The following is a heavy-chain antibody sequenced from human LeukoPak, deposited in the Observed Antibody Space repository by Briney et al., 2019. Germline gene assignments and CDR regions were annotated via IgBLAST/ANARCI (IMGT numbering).Heavy chain of an antibody. J-gene: IGHJ4*02. CDR3: AKDRAPTDSSSWYEWDY. CDR2: ISWNSGSI. D-gene: IGHD6-13*01. V-gene: IGHV3-9*01. Sequence: PGGSLRLSCAASGFTFDDYAMHWVRQAPGKGLEWVSGISWNSGSIGYADSVKGRFTISRDNAKNSLYLQMNSLRAEDTALYYCAKDRAPTDSSSWYEWDYWGQGTLVTVSS. CDR1: GFTFDDYA.